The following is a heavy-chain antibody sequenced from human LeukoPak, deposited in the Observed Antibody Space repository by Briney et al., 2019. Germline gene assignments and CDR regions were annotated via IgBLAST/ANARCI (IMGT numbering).Heavy chain of an antibody. V-gene: IGHV1-69*04. CDR3: ARQYYDTLTGFYIHFDY. Sequence: SVKVSCKASGGTFSNYAINWVRQAPGQGLEWMGRIIPVLGITNYAQKFQGRVSIFADKSTSIAYLQWSSLKASDTAIYYCARQYYDTLTGFYIHFDYWGQGTLVTVSS. CDR2: IIPVLGIT. D-gene: IGHD3-9*01. CDR1: GGTFSNYA. J-gene: IGHJ4*02.